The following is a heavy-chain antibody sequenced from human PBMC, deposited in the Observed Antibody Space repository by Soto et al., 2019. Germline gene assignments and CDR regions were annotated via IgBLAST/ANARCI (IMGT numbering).Heavy chain of an antibody. J-gene: IGHJ4*02. CDR1: GFTFSSYA. V-gene: IGHV3-23*01. CDR2: ISGSGGST. Sequence: VGSLRLSCAASGFTFSSYAMSWVRQAPGKGLEWVSAISGSGGSTYYADSVKGRFTISRDNSKSTLYLQVDSLRPEDAAVYCCARDPKTSGGQHWAFNYFDSWGQGTLVTVSS. CDR3: ARDPKTSGGQHWAFNYFDS. D-gene: IGHD7-27*01.